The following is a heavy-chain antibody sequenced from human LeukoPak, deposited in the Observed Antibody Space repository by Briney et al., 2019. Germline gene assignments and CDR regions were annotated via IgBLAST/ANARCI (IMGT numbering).Heavy chain of an antibody. D-gene: IGHD3-10*01. CDR1: GFTLSTYA. V-gene: IGHV3-64*01. J-gene: IGHJ6*03. CDR2: ISGNGRTT. Sequence: GGSLRLSCAASGFTLSTYAMHWIRQAPGKGLEYLSAISGNGRTTYYANSVKGRFTISKDNSKNTLYLQMGSLRAEDMAVYYCARRFGELLNYMDVWGKGTTVTVSS. CDR3: ARRFGELLNYMDV.